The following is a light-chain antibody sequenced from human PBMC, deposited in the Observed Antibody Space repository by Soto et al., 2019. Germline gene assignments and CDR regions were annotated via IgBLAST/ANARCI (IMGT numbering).Light chain of an antibody. CDR1: SGLSSYA. CDR2: LDSDGSH. Sequence: QLVLTQSPSASASLGASVKLTCTLSSGLSSYAIAWHQQQPEKGPRYLMKLDSDGSHTKGDAIPDRFSGSSSGAERYLTISSLQSEDEADYYCQTWGTGIHVVFGGGAKVTVL. CDR3: QTWGTGIHVV. V-gene: IGLV4-69*01. J-gene: IGLJ2*01.